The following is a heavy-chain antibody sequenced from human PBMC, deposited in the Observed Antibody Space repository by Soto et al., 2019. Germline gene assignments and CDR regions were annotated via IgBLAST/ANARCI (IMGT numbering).Heavy chain of an antibody. J-gene: IGHJ4*02. D-gene: IGHD1-26*01. CDR1: GFTFSNYA. CDR2: ISGSGGST. V-gene: IGHV3-23*01. CDR3: AKDRVVYSWTYGDYLDY. Sequence: EVQLLESGGGLVQPGGSLRLSCAASGFTFSNYAMSWVRQAPGKGLEWVSAISGSGGSTYYADSVKGRFTVSRDTSKNTLYLQMKSLRAEDTAVYYCAKDRVVYSWTYGDYLDYWGQGTLVTVSS.